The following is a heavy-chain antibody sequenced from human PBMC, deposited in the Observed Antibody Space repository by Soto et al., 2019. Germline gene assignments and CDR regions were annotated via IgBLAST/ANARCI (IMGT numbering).Heavy chain of an antibody. D-gene: IGHD4-17*01. CDR1: GFSLSTSGVG. Sequence: QITLKESDPTLVKPTQTLTLTCTFSGFSLSTSGVGVGWIRQPPGKALEWLALIYWDDDKRYSPSLKSRLTITEDTSKNQVVLTMTNMDPVDTATYYCAHRQRTVYFDYWGQGTLVTVYS. J-gene: IGHJ4*02. V-gene: IGHV2-5*02. CDR3: AHRQRTVYFDY. CDR2: IYWDDDK.